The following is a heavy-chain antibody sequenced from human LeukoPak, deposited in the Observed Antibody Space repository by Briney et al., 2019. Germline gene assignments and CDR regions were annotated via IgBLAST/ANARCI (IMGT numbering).Heavy chain of an antibody. CDR1: GYTFTSYG. J-gene: IGHJ5*02. Sequence: GASVKVSCKASGYTFTSYGISWVRQAPGQGLERMGWISAYNGNTNYAQKLQGRVTMTTDTSTSTAYMELRSLRSDDTAVYYCARYDSSGYYYRDWFDPWGQGTLVTVSS. V-gene: IGHV1-18*01. CDR2: ISAYNGNT. CDR3: ARYDSSGYYYRDWFDP. D-gene: IGHD3-22*01.